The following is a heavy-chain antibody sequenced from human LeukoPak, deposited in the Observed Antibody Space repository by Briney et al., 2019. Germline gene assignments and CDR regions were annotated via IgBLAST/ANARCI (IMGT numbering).Heavy chain of an antibody. J-gene: IGHJ4*02. Sequence: SVKVSCKASGGTFSSYAISWVRQAPGQGLEWMGRIIPTFGTANYAQKFQGRVTITTDESTSTAYMELSSLRSEDTAVYYCARDRIAVAVVYYFDYWGQGTLVTVSS. D-gene: IGHD6-19*01. CDR1: GGTFSSYA. CDR3: ARDRIAVAVVYYFDY. CDR2: IIPTFGTA. V-gene: IGHV1-69*05.